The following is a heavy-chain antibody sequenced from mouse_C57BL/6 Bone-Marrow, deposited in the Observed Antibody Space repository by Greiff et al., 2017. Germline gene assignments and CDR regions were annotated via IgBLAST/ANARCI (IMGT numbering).Heavy chain of an antibody. CDR1: GFTFSSDG. CDR3: ARGDYDYPLFAY. J-gene: IGHJ3*01. Sequence: EVQGVESGGDLVKPGGSLKLSCAASGFTFSSDGMSWVRQTPDKRLEWVATISSGGSYTYYPDSVKVRFTISRDNAKNTLYLQMSSLKSEDTAMYYCARGDYDYPLFAYWGQGTLVTVSA. CDR2: ISSGGSYT. D-gene: IGHD2-4*01. V-gene: IGHV5-6*01.